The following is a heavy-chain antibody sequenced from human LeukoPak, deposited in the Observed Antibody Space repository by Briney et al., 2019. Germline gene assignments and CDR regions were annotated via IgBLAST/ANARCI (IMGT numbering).Heavy chain of an antibody. J-gene: IGHJ4*02. V-gene: IGHV4-59*08. CDR1: GGSISSYY. Sequence: PSETLSLTCTVSGGSISSYYWSWIRQPPGKGLEWIGYIYYSGSTNYNPSLKSRVTTSVDTSKNQFSLKLSSVTAADTAVYYCARRQRFRESWDWGQGTLVTVSS. CDR3: ARRQRFRESWD. D-gene: IGHD3-10*01. CDR2: IYYSGST.